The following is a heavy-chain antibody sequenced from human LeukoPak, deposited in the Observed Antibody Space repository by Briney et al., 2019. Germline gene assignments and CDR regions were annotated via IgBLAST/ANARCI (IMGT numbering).Heavy chain of an antibody. CDR2: MNPNSSNT. CDR1: GYTFTSYD. Sequence: GASVKVSCKASGYTFTSYDINWVRQATGQGLEWMGWMNPNSSNTGYAQKFQGRVTMTRNTSISTAYMGLSSLRSEDTAVYYCARGLGYGGYNWFDPWGQGTLVTVSS. J-gene: IGHJ5*02. CDR3: ARGLGYGGYNWFDP. D-gene: IGHD3-10*01. V-gene: IGHV1-8*01.